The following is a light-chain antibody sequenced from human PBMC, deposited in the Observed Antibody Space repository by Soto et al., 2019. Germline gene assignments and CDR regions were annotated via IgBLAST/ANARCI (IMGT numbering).Light chain of an antibody. Sequence: DFQMSQFPSSLSASVGDRVTITCRASQTIRVYLNWYQQRPGKAPHLLIYGASRLPSDVPPRFSGTASGTEYTLTISSLQPEDFGTYFCQQSYSSSWTFGQGTKVEMK. CDR2: GAS. CDR3: QQSYSSSWT. J-gene: IGKJ1*01. V-gene: IGKV1-39*01. CDR1: QTIRVY.